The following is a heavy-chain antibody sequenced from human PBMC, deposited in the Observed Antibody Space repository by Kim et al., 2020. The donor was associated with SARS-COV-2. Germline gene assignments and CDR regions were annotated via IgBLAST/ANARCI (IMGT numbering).Heavy chain of an antibody. CDR1: GGTFSSYA. J-gene: IGHJ6*02. Sequence: SVKVSCKASGGTFSSYAISWVRQAPGQGLEWMGGIIPIFGTANYAQKFQGRVTITADESTSTAYMELSSLRSEDTAVYYCASHITYYDFWSGYYFYYYYGMDVWGQGTTVTVSS. CDR2: IIPIFGTA. CDR3: ASHITYYDFWSGYYFYYYYGMDV. D-gene: IGHD3-3*01. V-gene: IGHV1-69*13.